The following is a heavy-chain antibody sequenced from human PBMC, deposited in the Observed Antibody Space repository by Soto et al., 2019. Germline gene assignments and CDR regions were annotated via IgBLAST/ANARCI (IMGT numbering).Heavy chain of an antibody. Sequence: GGSLRLSCAASGFTFSSYGMHWVRQAPGKGLEWVAVISYDGSNKYYADSVKGRFTISRDNSKNTLYLQMNSLRAEDTAVYYCAKGLDFDWPTPDDYWGQGTLVTVSS. D-gene: IGHD3-9*01. J-gene: IGHJ4*02. V-gene: IGHV3-30*18. CDR2: ISYDGSNK. CDR3: AKGLDFDWPTPDDY. CDR1: GFTFSSYG.